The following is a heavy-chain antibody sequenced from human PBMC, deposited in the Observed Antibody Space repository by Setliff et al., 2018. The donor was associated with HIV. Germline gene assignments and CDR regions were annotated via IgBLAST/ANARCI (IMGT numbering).Heavy chain of an antibody. Sequence: PSETLSLTCAVYGGPFSGYYWTWIRQSPERGLEWIGEINQGRTTDYNPSLKRRVTVSVDTSKNQFSLKLSSVTAADTAVYYCARGYSSSYYFDYWGQGTLVTVSS. V-gene: IGHV4-34*01. CDR1: GGPFSGYY. CDR3: ARGYSSSYYFDY. D-gene: IGHD6-13*01. J-gene: IGHJ4*02. CDR2: INQGRTT.